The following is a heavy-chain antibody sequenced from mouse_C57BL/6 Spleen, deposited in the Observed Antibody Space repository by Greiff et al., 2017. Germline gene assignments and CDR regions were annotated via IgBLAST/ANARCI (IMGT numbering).Heavy chain of an antibody. CDR2: ISDGGSYT. Sequence: EVQRVESGGGLVKPGGSLKLSCAASGFTFSSYAMSWVRQTPEKRLEWVATISDGGSYTYYPDNVKGRFTISRDNAKNNLYLQMSHLKSEDTAMYDCARSRDYYAMDYWGQGTSVTVSS. V-gene: IGHV5-4*01. CDR3: ARSRDYYAMDY. CDR1: GFTFSSYA. J-gene: IGHJ4*01. D-gene: IGHD3-3*01.